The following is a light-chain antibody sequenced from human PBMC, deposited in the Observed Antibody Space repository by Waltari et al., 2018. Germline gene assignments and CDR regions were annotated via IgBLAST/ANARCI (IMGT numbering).Light chain of an antibody. V-gene: IGKV3-15*01. CDR3: QQYNNWPPYS. CDR1: QSVSRN. Sequence: ETVMTQSPVTLSVSPGERATVSCRASQSVSRNLAWYQQKPGQAPRLLIYDASTRATGIPARFSGSGSGTEFTLTISSLQSEDFAVCYCQQYNNWPPYSFGQGTKLEI. J-gene: IGKJ2*01. CDR2: DAS.